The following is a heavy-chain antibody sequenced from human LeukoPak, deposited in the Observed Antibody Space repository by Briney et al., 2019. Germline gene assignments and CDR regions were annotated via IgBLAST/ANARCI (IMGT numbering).Heavy chain of an antibody. D-gene: IGHD3-22*01. J-gene: IGHJ4*02. V-gene: IGHV5-51*01. CDR2: IYPGDSDT. Sequence: GESLKISCKGSGYRFTSYWIGWARQMPGKGLEWMGIIYPGDSDTKYSPSFQGQVTISADKSISTAYLQWSSLKASDTAMYYCARINYYDSREGVYWGQGTLVTVSS. CDR3: ARINYYDSREGVY. CDR1: GYRFTSYW.